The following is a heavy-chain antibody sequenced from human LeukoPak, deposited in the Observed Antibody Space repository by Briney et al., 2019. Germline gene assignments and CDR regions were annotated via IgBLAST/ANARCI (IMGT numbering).Heavy chain of an antibody. CDR3: ARQRGASGSGSNIDY. CDR2: IYPGDSDT. CDR1: GYSFIRYW. D-gene: IGHD3-10*01. V-gene: IGHV5-51*01. Sequence: GESLKISCKGSGYSFIRYWIGWVRQMPGKGLEWMGIIYPGDSDTRYSPSFQGQVTISADKSISTAYLQWSSLKASDTAMYYCARQRGASGSGSNIDYWGQGTLVTVSS. J-gene: IGHJ4*02.